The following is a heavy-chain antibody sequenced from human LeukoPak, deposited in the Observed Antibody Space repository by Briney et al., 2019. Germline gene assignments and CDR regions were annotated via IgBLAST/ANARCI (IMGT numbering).Heavy chain of an antibody. CDR1: GYTFTSYY. CDR2: INPSGGST. Sequence: ASVKVSCKASGYTFTSYYMHWVRQAPGQGLEWMGIINPSGGSTSYAQKFQGRVTMTRDTPTSTVYMELSSLRSEDTAVYYCARDWGGYSGYDPLWYFDLWGRGTLVTVSS. J-gene: IGHJ2*01. D-gene: IGHD5-12*01. V-gene: IGHV1-46*01. CDR3: ARDWGGYSGYDPLWYFDL.